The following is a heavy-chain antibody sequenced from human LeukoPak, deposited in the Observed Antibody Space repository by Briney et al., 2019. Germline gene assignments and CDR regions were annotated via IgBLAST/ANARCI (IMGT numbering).Heavy chain of an antibody. D-gene: IGHD6-13*01. CDR1: GGSINSYY. CDR2: IYYSGST. J-gene: IGHJ5*02. CDR3: ARAIIAAAGTDWFDP. Sequence: PSETLSLTCTVSGGSINSYYWSWIRQPPGKGLEWIGYIYYSGSTNYNPSLKSRVTISVDTSKNQFSLKLSSVTAADTAVYYCARAIIAAAGTDWFDPWGQGTLVTVSS. V-gene: IGHV4-59*01.